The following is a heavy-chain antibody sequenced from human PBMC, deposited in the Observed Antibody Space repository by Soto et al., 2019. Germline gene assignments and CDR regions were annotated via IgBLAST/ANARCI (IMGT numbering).Heavy chain of an antibody. CDR3: ARGTMMYYYYSSGYYYAP. CDR2: ISGSGGSK. D-gene: IGHD3-22*01. J-gene: IGHJ5*02. V-gene: IGHV3-23*01. CDR1: GCTFSSYA. Sequence: GGSLRLSCAASGCTFSSYAMRWVRQAPGKGLEWVAAISGSGGSKYYADSVKGRFTISRDNSKNTLYLQMNSLRAEDTAVYYCARGTMMYYYYSSGYYYAPWGQGTLVIVSS.